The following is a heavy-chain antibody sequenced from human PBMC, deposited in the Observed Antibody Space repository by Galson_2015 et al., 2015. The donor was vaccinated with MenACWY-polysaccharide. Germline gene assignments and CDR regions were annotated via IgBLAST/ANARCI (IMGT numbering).Heavy chain of an antibody. D-gene: IGHD6-13*01. CDR3: AKDAIAGIVLTPLRIPLQR. Sequence: DSVRGRFTISRDNSKNTLYLEMNSLRAEDTAIYYCAKDAIAGIVLTPLRIPLQRWGQGTLVAVSS. J-gene: IGHJ1*01. V-gene: IGHV3-23*01.